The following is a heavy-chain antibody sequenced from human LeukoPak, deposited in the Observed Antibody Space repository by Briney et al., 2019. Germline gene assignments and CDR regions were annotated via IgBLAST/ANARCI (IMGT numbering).Heavy chain of an antibody. Sequence: ASVKVSCKASGYIFTNYGTIWVRQSPGQGLEWMGWSSAYSGNTNSAQKFRGRVTLTTDTSKSTAYMELRSLKSDDTAVYYSARPRSPYYESSGYSPPYYFDSWGQGTLVTVSS. CDR1: GYIFTNYG. CDR3: ARPRSPYYESSGYSPPYYFDS. CDR2: SSAYSGNT. J-gene: IGHJ4*02. D-gene: IGHD3-22*01. V-gene: IGHV1-18*01.